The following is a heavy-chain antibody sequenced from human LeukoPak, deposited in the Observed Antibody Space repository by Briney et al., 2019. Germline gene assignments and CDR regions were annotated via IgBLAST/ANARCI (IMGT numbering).Heavy chain of an antibody. J-gene: IGHJ6*02. CDR3: ARDHPGSTQNYDFWSGYYYYYYGMDV. CDR1: GYTFTSYG. CDR2: ISAYNGNT. D-gene: IGHD3-3*01. V-gene: IGHV1-18*01. Sequence: ASVKVSCKASGYTFTSYGISWVRQAPGQGLEWMGWISAYNGNTNYAQKLQGRVTMTTDTSTSTAYMELRSLRSDDTAVYYCARDHPGSTQNYDFWSGYYYYYYGMDVLGQGTTVTVSS.